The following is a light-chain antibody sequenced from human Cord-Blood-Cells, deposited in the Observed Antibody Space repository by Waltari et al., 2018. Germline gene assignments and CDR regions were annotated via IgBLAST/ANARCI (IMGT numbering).Light chain of an antibody. CDR3: SSYAGSNKRV. CDR2: EVS. CDR1: SRDGGGYNY. J-gene: IGLJ3*02. Sequence: QSALTQPPSASGSPGQSVTISCTGTSRDGGGYNYVSWYQQHPGKAPTLMIYEVSKRPSGVPDRVSGSKSGNTASLTVSGLQAEDEADYYCSSYAGSNKRVFGGGTKLTVL. V-gene: IGLV2-8*01.